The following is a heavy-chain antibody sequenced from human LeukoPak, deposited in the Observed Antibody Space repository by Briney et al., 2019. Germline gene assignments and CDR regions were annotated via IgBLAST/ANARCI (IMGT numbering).Heavy chain of an antibody. CDR1: GFNVSSNY. CDR3: ARGKGLPTLGYYYYYMDV. Sequence: AGGSLRLSCAASGFNVSSNYMSWVRQAPGKGLEWVSVIYSGGSTYYADSVKGRFTISRDNSKNTLYLQMNSLRAEDAAVYYCARGKGLPTLGYYYYYMDVWGKGTTVTVSS. J-gene: IGHJ6*03. D-gene: IGHD5-12*01. CDR2: IYSGGST. V-gene: IGHV3-53*01.